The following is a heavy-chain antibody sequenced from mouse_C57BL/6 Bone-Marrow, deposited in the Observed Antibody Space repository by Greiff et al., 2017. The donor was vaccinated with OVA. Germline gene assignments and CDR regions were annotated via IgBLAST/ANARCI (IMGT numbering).Heavy chain of an antibody. D-gene: IGHD1-1*01. CDR3: ARIRYYGSRDGYYFDY. CDR1: GYSFTDYN. V-gene: IGHV1-39*01. Sequence: EVQLKESGPELVKPGASVKISCKASGYSFTDYNMNWVKQSNGKSLEWIGVINPNYGTTSYNQKFKGKATLTVDQSSSTAYMQLNSLTSEDSAVYYCARIRYYGSRDGYYFDYWGQGTTLTVSS. CDR2: INPNYGTT. J-gene: IGHJ2*01.